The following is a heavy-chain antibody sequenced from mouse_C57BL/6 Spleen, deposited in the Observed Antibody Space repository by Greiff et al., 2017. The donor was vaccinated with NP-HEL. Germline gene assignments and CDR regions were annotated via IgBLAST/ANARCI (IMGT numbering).Heavy chain of an antibody. J-gene: IGHJ4*01. CDR1: GYTFTSYW. V-gene: IGHV1-55*01. D-gene: IGHD2-4*01. CDR3: ARGNYDYDGLYAMDY. Sequence: QVQLQQPGAELVKPGASVKMSCKASGYTFTSYWITWVKQRPGQGLEWIGDIYPGSGSTNYNEKFKSKATLTVDTSSSTAYMQLSSLTSEDSAVYYCARGNYDYDGLYAMDYWGQGTSVTVSS. CDR2: IYPGSGST.